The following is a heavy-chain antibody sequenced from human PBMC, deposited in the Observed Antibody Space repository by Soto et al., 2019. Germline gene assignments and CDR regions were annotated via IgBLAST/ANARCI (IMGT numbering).Heavy chain of an antibody. CDR1: GGSFTSNNW. J-gene: IGHJ4*02. Sequence: SETLSLTCAVSGGSFTSNNWWTCFRQPPGQGLEWIGEIYRTGSTNYNPSLKSRVTISLAKSENKFSLKVTSLTAADTAVYYCASRDPGTSVDYWGQGTLVTVSS. CDR3: ASRDPGTSVDY. CDR2: IYRTGST. V-gene: IGHV4-4*02. D-gene: IGHD1-7*01.